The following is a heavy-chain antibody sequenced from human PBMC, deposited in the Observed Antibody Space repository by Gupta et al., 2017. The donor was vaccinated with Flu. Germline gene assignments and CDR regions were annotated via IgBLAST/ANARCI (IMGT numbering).Heavy chain of an antibody. D-gene: IGHD1-26*01. J-gene: IGHJ4*02. V-gene: IGHV2-26*01. CDR1: GFSLSNARMG. Sequence: QVTLKESGPVLVKPTETLTLTYTVSGFSLSNARMGVSWIRQPPGKALEWLAHIFSNDEKSYSTSLKSRLTISKDTSKSQVVLTMTKMDPVDTATYYCARISRVGAIYFDYWGQGTLVTVSS. CDR3: ARISRVGAIYFDY. CDR2: IFSNDEK.